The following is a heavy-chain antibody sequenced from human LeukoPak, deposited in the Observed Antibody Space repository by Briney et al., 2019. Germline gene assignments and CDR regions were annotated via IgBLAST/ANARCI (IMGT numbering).Heavy chain of an antibody. CDR3: ARDRLEDRYYYYYGTDV. CDR2: INPSGGST. V-gene: IGHV1-46*01. J-gene: IGHJ6*02. D-gene: IGHD1-1*01. CDR1: GYTFTSYY. Sequence: ASVKVSCKASGYTFTSYYMHWVRQAPGQGLEWMGIINPSGGSTSYAQKFQGRVTMTRDTSTSTVYMELSSLRSEDTAVYYCARDRLEDRYYYYYGTDVWGQGTTVTVSS.